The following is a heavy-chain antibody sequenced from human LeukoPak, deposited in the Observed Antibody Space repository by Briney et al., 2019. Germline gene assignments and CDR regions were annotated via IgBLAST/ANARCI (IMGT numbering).Heavy chain of an antibody. D-gene: IGHD5-12*01. CDR3: ARVRPRGYGEADY. CDR1: GYTFTSYA. J-gene: IGHJ4*02. Sequence: ASVKVSCKASGYTFTSYAMHWVRQAPGQRLEWMGWINAGNGNTKYSQKFQGRVTITRDTSASTAYMELSSLRSEDTAVYYCARVRPRGYGEADYWGQGTLVTVSS. V-gene: IGHV1-3*01. CDR2: INAGNGNT.